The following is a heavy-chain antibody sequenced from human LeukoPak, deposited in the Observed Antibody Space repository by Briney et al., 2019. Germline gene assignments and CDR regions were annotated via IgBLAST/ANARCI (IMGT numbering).Heavy chain of an antibody. Sequence: GGSLRLSCAASGFTFSSFAMHWVRQAPGKGLEWVAVISYDGSSKYYGDSVKGRFTISRDNSKNTLYLQMNSLRDEDTAVYYCASGDHYWGQGTLVTVSS. CDR2: ISYDGSSK. J-gene: IGHJ4*02. V-gene: IGHV3-30*03. CDR1: GFTFSSFA. CDR3: ASGDHY.